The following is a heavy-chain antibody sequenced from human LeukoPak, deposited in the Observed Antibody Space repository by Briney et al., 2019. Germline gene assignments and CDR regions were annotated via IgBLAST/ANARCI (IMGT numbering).Heavy chain of an antibody. D-gene: IGHD6-19*01. CDR3: ARMGIAVAATAD. CDR2: INSDGSST. J-gene: IGHJ4*02. CDR1: GFTFSSYW. V-gene: IGHV3-74*01. Sequence: GGSLRLSCAASGFTFSSYWMHWVRQAPGKGLVWVSRINSDGSSTSYADSVKGRFTISRDNAKNTLYLQMNSLRAEDTAVHYCARMGIAVAATADWGQGTLVTVSS.